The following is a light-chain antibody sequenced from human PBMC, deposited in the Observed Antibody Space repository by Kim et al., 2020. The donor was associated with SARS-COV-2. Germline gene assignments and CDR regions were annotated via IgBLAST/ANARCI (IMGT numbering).Light chain of an antibody. CDR3: QQYNDWPLT. CDR2: GVS. J-gene: IGKJ4*01. V-gene: IGKV3-15*01. CDR1: QTISMD. Sequence: PGETATLSCRTSQTISMDLAWYQQKPGQAPRLLIYGVSTRATGIPATFTGSGSGTEFTLTISSLQSEDFAVYYCQQYNDWPLTFGGGTKVDIK.